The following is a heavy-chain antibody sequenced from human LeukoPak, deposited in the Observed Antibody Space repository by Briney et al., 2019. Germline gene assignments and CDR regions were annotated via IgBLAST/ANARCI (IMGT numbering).Heavy chain of an antibody. CDR2: IYHTGST. D-gene: IGHD3-10*01. Sequence: PSEPLTLTCGVSGDSISRGYYWAWLRHPPGTEVDGICTIYHTGSTYYNPSVEGRVTISVDTSKNDFSLNLNSVTAADTAVYYCARGGWIITSGIDYWGQGTPVTVSS. J-gene: IGHJ4*02. V-gene: IGHV4-38-2*01. CDR1: GDSISRGYY. CDR3: ARGGWIITSGIDY.